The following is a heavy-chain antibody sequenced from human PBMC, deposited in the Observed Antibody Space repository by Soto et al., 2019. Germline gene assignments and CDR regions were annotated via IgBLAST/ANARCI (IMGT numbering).Heavy chain of an antibody. J-gene: IGHJ3*02. CDR1: GGTFSSYA. CDR3: ARASDYYYDSSGYSSQPFAFDI. V-gene: IGHV1-69*13. CDR2: IIPIFGTA. D-gene: IGHD3-22*01. Sequence: SVKVSCKASGGTFSSYAISWVRQAPGQGLEWMGGIIPIFGTADYAQKFQGRVTITADESTSTAYMELSSLRSEDTAVYYCARASDYYYDSSGYSSQPFAFDIWGQGTMVTVSS.